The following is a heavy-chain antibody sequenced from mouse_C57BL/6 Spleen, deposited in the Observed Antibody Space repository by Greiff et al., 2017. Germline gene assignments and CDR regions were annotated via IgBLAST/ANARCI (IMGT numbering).Heavy chain of an antibody. CDR3: ARSLVFAY. CDR2: INPNNGGT. J-gene: IGHJ3*01. V-gene: IGHV1-26*01. Sequence: VQLQQSRPELVKPGASVKISCKASGYTFTDYYMNWVKQSHGKSLEWIGDINPNNGGTSYNQKFKGKATLTVDKSSSTAYMELRSLTSEDSAVYYCARSLVFAYWGQGTLVTVSA. CDR1: GYTFTDYY.